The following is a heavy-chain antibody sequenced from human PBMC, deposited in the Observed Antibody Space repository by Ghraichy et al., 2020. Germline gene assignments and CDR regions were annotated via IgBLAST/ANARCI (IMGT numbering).Heavy chain of an antibody. CDR2: ISSSGSTI. V-gene: IGHV3-48*03. D-gene: IGHD2-15*01. Sequence: GGSLRLSCAASGFTFSSYEMNWVRQAPGKGLEWVSYISSSGSTIYYADSVKGRFTISRDNTKNSLYLQMNSLRAEDTAVYYCARVKDIAVVVAATGELDYWGQGTLVTVSS. J-gene: IGHJ4*02. CDR3: ARVKDIAVVVAATGELDY. CDR1: GFTFSSYE.